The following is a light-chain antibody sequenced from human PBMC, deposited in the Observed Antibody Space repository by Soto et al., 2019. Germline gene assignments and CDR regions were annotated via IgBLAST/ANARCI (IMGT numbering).Light chain of an antibody. J-gene: IGLJ1*01. CDR3: YSSTSSNTYV. Sequence: QSALTQPPSVSGSPGQSVTISCSGTSSVVGSYNRVSWYQQAPGTAPKVMIYEVSNRPSGVPDRFSGSKSGNTASLTISGLQPEDEADYYSYSSTSSNTYVFGTGTKVTVL. CDR1: SSVVGSYNR. V-gene: IGLV2-18*02. CDR2: EVS.